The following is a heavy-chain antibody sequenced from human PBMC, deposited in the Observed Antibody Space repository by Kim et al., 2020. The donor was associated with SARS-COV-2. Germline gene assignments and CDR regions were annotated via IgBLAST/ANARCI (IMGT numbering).Heavy chain of an antibody. CDR1: GGSFSGYY. Sequence: SETLSLTCAVYGGSFSGYYWSWIRQPPGKGLEWIGEINHSGSTNYNPSLKRRVTISVDTSKNQFSLKLSSVTAADTAVYYCARGGILDAFDIWGQGTMVTVSS. J-gene: IGHJ3*02. V-gene: IGHV4-34*01. CDR2: INHSGST. CDR3: ARGGILDAFDI. D-gene: IGHD5-18*01.